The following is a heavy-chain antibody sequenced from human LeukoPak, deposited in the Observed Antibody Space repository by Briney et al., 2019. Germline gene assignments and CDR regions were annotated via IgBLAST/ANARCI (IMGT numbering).Heavy chain of an antibody. D-gene: IGHD3-3*01. CDR2: ISYDGSNK. J-gene: IGHJ6*02. CDR3: ARGPSDSWSGYSPYYYYYGMDV. V-gene: IGHV3-30-3*01. Sequence: GRSLRLSCAASGFTFSSYAMHWVRQAPGKGLEWVAVISYDGSNKYYADSVKGRFTISRDNSKNTLYLQMNSLRAEDTAVYYCARGPSDSWSGYSPYYYYYGMDVWGQGTTVTVSS. CDR1: GFTFSSYA.